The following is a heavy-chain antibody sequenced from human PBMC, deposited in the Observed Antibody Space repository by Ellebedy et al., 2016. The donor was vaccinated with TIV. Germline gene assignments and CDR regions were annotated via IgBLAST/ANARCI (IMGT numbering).Heavy chain of an antibody. J-gene: IGHJ2*01. CDR3: ARGGPGGDNWFFGL. Sequence: GESLKISCAASGFSLTGSDLHWVRRRRGKGLEWVAASGAAGDTYYPDSVRGRFTIYRESAKNSFYLQMNSLTAGDTAVYYCARGGPGGDNWFFGLWGRGTQVTVSS. CDR2: SGAAGDT. CDR1: GFSLTGSD. D-gene: IGHD3-10*01. V-gene: IGHV3-13*01.